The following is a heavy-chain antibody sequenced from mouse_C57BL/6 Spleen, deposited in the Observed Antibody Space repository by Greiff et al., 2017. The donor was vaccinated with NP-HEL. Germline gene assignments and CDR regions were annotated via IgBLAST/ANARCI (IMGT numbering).Heavy chain of an antibody. CDR2: IFPGSGST. Sequence: QVQLKESGPELVKPGASVKISCKASGYTFTDYYINWVKQRPGQGLEWIGWIFPGSGSTYYNEKFKGKATLTVDKSSSTAYMLLSSLTSEDSAVYFCARCYDYDKAWFAYWGQGTLVTVSA. CDR3: ARCYDYDKAWFAY. V-gene: IGHV1-75*01. CDR1: GYTFTDYY. D-gene: IGHD2-4*01. J-gene: IGHJ3*01.